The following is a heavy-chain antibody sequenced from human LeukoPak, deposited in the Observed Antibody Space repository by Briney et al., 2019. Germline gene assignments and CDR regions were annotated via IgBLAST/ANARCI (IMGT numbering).Heavy chain of an antibody. CDR1: GFTVSSNY. CDR3: AKERKEVVLLWFGELGY. J-gene: IGHJ4*02. V-gene: IGHV3-23*01. CDR2: ISGSGAGT. Sequence: GGSLRLSCAASGFTVSSNYMSWVRQAPGRGLEWVSAISGSGAGTYYADSVKGRFTISRDNSKNTLYLQMNSLRAEDTAVYSCAKERKEVVLLWFGELGYWGQGTLVTVSS. D-gene: IGHD3-10*01.